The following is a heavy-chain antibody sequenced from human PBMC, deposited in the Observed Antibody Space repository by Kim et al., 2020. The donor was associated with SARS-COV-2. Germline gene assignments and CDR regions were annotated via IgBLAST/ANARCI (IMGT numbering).Heavy chain of an antibody. Sequence: GGSLRLSCAASGFTFSSYAMHWVRQAPGKGLEWVAVISYDGSNKYYADSVKGRFTISRDNSKNTLYLQMNSLRAEDTAVYYCARDFFRLNAPRIYYYYYGMDVWGQGTTVTVSS. D-gene: IGHD2-2*01. J-gene: IGHJ6*02. CDR2: ISYDGSNK. CDR1: GFTFSSYA. V-gene: IGHV3-30-3*01. CDR3: ARDFFRLNAPRIYYYYYGMDV.